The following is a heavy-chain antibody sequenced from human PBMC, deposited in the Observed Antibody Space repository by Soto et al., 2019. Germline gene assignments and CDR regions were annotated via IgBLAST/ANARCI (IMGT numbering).Heavy chain of an antibody. Sequence: PGESLRISYRGSGYTFTNYWIGWVRQMTGKGLEWMGVIYPGDSDTKYSPSFQGQVTFSADKSINTAYLQWTSLKASDTAMYFCGRLTGLPHYYSTDVWGQGTTVTVSS. CDR3: GRLTGLPHYYSTDV. CDR1: GYTFTNYW. D-gene: IGHD3-9*01. CDR2: IYPGDSDT. J-gene: IGHJ6*02. V-gene: IGHV5-51*01.